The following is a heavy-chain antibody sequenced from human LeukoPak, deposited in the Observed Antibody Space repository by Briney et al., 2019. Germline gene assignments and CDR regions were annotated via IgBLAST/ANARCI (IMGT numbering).Heavy chain of an antibody. V-gene: IGHV4-59*01. CDR3: ARDGDGGDAYRTYFDH. CDR2: IYHTGGT. CDR1: GGYLTEYY. J-gene: IGHJ4*02. Sequence: SETLSLTCSVSGGYLTEYYWSWVRQAPRKGLERIGYIYHTGGTNYNPSIKSRVTISVASSKKQFSLRLSSGTAADTAVYYCARDGDGGDAYRTYFDHWGQGALITVSS. D-gene: IGHD5-24*01.